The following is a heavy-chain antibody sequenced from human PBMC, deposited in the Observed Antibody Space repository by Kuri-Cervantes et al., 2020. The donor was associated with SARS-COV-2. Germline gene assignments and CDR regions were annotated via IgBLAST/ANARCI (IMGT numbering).Heavy chain of an antibody. Sequence: ASVKVSCKASGYTFTSYGISWVRQAPGQGLEWMGWISAYNGNTNYAQKFQGRVTITADESTSTAYMELSSLRSEDTAVYYCARSRVPWDILTGYYRGGYYYYYGMDVWGQGTTVTVSS. CDR1: GYTFTSYG. CDR3: ARSRVPWDILTGYYRGGYYYYYGMDV. J-gene: IGHJ6*02. D-gene: IGHD3-9*01. V-gene: IGHV1-18*01. CDR2: ISAYNGNT.